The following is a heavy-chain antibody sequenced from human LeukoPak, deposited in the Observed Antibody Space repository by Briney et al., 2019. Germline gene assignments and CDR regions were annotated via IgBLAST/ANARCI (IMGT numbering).Heavy chain of an antibody. CDR3: ARDSTPFTSGYGGY. V-gene: IGHV1-18*01. CDR1: GYTLSSYG. Sequence: ASVKVSCKASGYTLSSYGISWVRQAPGQGLEWMGWISAYNGNTNYAQKLQGRVTMTTDTSTSTAYMELRSLRSDDTAVYFCARDSTPFTSGYGGYWGQGTLVTVSS. J-gene: IGHJ4*02. D-gene: IGHD3-22*01. CDR2: ISAYNGNT.